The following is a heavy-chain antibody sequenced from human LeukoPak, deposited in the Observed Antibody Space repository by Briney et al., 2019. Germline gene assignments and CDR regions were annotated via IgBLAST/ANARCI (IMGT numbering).Heavy chain of an antibody. CDR3: ARLVGAATDPFDY. CDR1: GGSISSSSFY. J-gene: IGHJ4*02. V-gene: IGHV4-39*01. D-gene: IGHD1-26*01. Sequence: SETLSLTCKVSGGSISSSSFYWGWIRQSPGKGLEGVGGIYYSGTTYYNPSLKTRVTIFVDTSKNQFSLKLSSVTAADTAVYYCARLVGAATDPFDYWGQGTLVTVSS. CDR2: IYYSGTT.